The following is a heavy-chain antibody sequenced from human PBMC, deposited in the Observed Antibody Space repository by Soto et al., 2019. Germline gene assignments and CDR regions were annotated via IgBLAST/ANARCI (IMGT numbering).Heavy chain of an antibody. J-gene: IGHJ3*02. D-gene: IGHD6-6*01. V-gene: IGHV3-74*01. CDR2: INGDGSDT. CDR1: DFTFSGYW. CDR3: ARSRNAFDI. Sequence: GGTLRLSCAASDFTFSGYWMHWVRQAPGKGLVWVSRINGDGSDTTYADSVKGRFTVSRDNAKKTLYLQMDGLITDDTAIYYCARSRNAFDIWGQGTMVTVSS.